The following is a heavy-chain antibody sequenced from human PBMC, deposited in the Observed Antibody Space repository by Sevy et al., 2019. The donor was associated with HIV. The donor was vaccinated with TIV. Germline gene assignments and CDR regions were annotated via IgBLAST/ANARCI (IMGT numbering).Heavy chain of an antibody. Sequence: GGSLRLSCAASGFTVSDNYMAWVRLAPGKGLEWVSLIDSDGSAYYAYSVKGRFTISRDNVKNTLYLQINALRAEDTGLYFCARDRYYDAGGYYYYYYGMDVWGQGTTVTVPS. J-gene: IGHJ6*02. V-gene: IGHV3-66*01. D-gene: IGHD3-22*01. CDR3: ARDRYYDAGGYYYYYYGMDV. CDR1: GFTVSDNY. CDR2: IDSDGSA.